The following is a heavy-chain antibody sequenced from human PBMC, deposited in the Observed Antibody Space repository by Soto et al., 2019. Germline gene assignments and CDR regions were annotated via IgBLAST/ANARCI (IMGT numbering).Heavy chain of an antibody. J-gene: IGHJ5*02. V-gene: IGHV4-30-4*01. CDR1: GGSISSGDYY. Sequence: QVQLQESGPGLVKPSQTLSLTCTVSGGSISSGDYYWSWIRQPPGKGLEWIGYIYYSGSTYYNPSLRGRVXXAXDXXKNQFSLKLSSVTAADTAVYYCASYPGWDIVLVPAWGQGTLVTVSS. CDR2: IYYSGST. CDR3: ASYPGWDIVLVPA. D-gene: IGHD2-2*01.